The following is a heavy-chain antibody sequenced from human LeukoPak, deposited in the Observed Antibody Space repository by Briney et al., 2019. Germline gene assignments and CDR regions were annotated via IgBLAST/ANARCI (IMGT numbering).Heavy chain of an antibody. V-gene: IGHV3-23*01. CDR1: GFTFSSYA. D-gene: IGHD3-22*01. J-gene: IGHJ4*02. CDR2: ISGSGGST. Sequence: GGSLRLSCAASGFTFSSYAMSWVRQAPGKGLEWVSAISGSGGSTYYADSVKGRFTISRGNSKNTLYLQMNSLRAGDTAVYYCAKSYYYDSSGYYPPYYFDYWGQGTLVTVSS. CDR3: AKSYYYDSSGYYPPYYFDY.